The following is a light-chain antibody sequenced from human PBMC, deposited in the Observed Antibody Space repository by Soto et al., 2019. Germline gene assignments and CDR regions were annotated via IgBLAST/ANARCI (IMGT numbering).Light chain of an antibody. J-gene: IGKJ1*01. CDR3: YQYGSTPPT. Sequence: IVMAHSPATLSVSRGEIATLSCRASQSVSSNLAWFRQKPGQAPRLLIWGVSNRATGIPDRFSGSGSGTDFTLTISRLEPEDFVVFYCYQYGSTPPTFGQGTKVDIK. CDR1: QSVSSN. V-gene: IGKV3-20*01. CDR2: GVS.